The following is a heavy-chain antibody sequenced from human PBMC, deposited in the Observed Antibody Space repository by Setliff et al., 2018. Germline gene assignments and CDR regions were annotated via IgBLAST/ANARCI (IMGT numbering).Heavy chain of an antibody. CDR2: ISHSGSA. J-gene: IGHJ4*02. D-gene: IGHD2-2*01. V-gene: IGHV4-34*01. Sequence: SETLSLTCAVYGGSFSTYFWSWLRQPPGKGLEWIGEISHSGSANYNPSLKSRVTMSVDTSKNQFSLNLNSVTAADTAVYYFRLAHCNTTSCEEALDFWSQGTLVTVSS. CDR3: RLAHCNTTSCEEALDF. CDR1: GGSFSTYF.